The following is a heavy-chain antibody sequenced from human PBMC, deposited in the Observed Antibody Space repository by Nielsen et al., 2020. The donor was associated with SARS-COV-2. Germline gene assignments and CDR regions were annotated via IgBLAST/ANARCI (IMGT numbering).Heavy chain of an antibody. J-gene: IGHJ6*04. D-gene: IGHD2-15*01. Sequence: GGSLRLSCAASGFTFSQYGLDWVRQAPGKGLEWVAMISHDESSQYYAGSVKGRFTISRDNSKNTLFLQMDSLKTEDTAVYFCAREPPSGFCGRGACPAMDVWGKGTTVTVSS. CDR3: AREPPSGFCGRGACPAMDV. CDR2: ISHDESSQ. V-gene: IGHV3-30*04. CDR1: GFTFSQYG.